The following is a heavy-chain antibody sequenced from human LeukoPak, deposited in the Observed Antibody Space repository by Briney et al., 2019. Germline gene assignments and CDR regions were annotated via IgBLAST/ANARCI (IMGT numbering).Heavy chain of an antibody. V-gene: IGHV4-61*05. J-gene: IGHJ3*02. Sequence: SETLSLTCTVSGGSISSSSYYWGWIRQPPGKGLECIGYIYYNGNTNYNPSLKSRVTISVDTSKNQFSLKLSSVTAADTAVYYCASDSSGYYAFDIWGQGTLVTVSS. CDR1: GGSISSSSYY. CDR3: ASDSSGYYAFDI. CDR2: IYYNGNT. D-gene: IGHD3-22*01.